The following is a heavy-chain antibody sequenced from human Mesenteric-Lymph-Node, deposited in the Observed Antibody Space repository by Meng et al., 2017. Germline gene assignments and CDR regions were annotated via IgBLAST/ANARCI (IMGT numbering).Heavy chain of an antibody. Sequence: SGPTLVKPTETLTLTCTVSGFSLSNARMGVSWIRQPPGKALEWLAHIFSNDEKSYSTSLKSRLTISKDTSKSQVVLTMTNMDPVDTATYYCAHSLLWFGEFPFDYWGQGTLVTVSS. D-gene: IGHD3-10*01. J-gene: IGHJ4*02. CDR3: AHSLLWFGEFPFDY. CDR2: IFSNDEK. V-gene: IGHV2-26*01. CDR1: GFSLSNARMG.